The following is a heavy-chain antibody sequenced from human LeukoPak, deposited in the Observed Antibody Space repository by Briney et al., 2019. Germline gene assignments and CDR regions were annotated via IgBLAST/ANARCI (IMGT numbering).Heavy chain of an antibody. D-gene: IGHD2-15*01. CDR1: GFTFSDYY. J-gene: IGHJ4*02. CDR3: ARGFCSGGSCSKYDY. Sequence: GGSLRLSCAASGFTFSDYYMSWIRQAPGKGLEWVSYISSSGSTIYYADSVKGRFTISRDNAKNSLYLQMNSLRAEDTAVYFCARGFCSGGSCSKYDYWGQGTLVTVSS. V-gene: IGHV3-11*04. CDR2: ISSSGSTI.